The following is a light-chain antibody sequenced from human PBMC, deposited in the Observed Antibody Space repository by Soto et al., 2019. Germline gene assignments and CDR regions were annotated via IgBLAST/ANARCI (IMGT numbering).Light chain of an antibody. CDR3: TSYTSISLYV. Sequence: QSVLTQPADVSWSPGQSITIYSTATSSDGGGYNYVSWYQQHPGKAPKLMIYEVSNRPSGVSNRFSGSKSGNTASLTISGLQAVDEADYYCTSYTSISLYVFGTGTKVTVL. V-gene: IGLV2-14*01. J-gene: IGLJ1*01. CDR2: EVS. CDR1: SSDGGGYNY.